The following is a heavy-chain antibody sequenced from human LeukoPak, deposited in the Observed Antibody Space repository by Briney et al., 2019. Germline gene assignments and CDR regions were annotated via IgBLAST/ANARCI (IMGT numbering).Heavy chain of an antibody. CDR1: GFTVSSNY. V-gene: IGHV3-53*01. CDR2: IYSGVST. J-gene: IGHJ3*02. D-gene: IGHD1-1*01. Sequence: PGGSLRLSCAASGFTVSSNYMSWVRQAPGKGLEWVSVIYSGVSTYYADSVKGRFTISRDNSKNSLYLQMNSLRAGDTAMYYCARDPTGNDAFDIWGQGTMVTVSS. CDR3: ARDPTGNDAFDI.